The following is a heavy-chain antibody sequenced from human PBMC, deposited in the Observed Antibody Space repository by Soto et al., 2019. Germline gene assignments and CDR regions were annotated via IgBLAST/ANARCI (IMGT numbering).Heavy chain of an antibody. CDR2: FNHRGST. Sequence: PSETLSFTGAVYGGSFGGYYWSWIRQPPGKGLEWIGEFNHRGSTNYNPSLKSRVTISVDTSKNQFSLKLSSVTAADTAVYYCATTIPPPTQIVVLAATGIDPWGQGTLVTVSS. V-gene: IGHV4-34*01. CDR1: GGSFGGYY. J-gene: IGHJ5*02. CDR3: ATTIPPPTQIVVLAATGIDP. D-gene: IGHD2-15*01.